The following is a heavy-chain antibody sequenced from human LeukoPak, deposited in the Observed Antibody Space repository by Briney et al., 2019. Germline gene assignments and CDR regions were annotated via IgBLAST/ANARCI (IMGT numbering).Heavy chain of an antibody. J-gene: IGHJ4*02. CDR1: GFTFSSYG. CDR2: IWYDGSNK. CDR3: ARVPSRGGYHFDY. Sequence: GRSLRLSCAASGFTFSSYGMHWVRQAPGKGLEWVAVIWYDGSNKYYADSVEGRFTISRDNSKNTLYLQMNSLRAEDTAVYYCARVPSRGGYHFDYWGQGTLVTVSS. D-gene: IGHD3-22*01. V-gene: IGHV3-33*01.